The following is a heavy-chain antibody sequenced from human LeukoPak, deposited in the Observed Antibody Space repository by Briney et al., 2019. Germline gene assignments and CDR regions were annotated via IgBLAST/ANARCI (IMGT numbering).Heavy chain of an antibody. D-gene: IGHD6-19*01. J-gene: IGHJ4*02. V-gene: IGHV3-74*01. CDR1: GFTFSSYW. CDR3: ARGRAVAGRRRFDY. CDR2: INSDGSST. Sequence: GGSLRLSCAASGFTFSSYWMPWVRQAPGKGLVWVSRINSDGSSTSYADSVKGRFTISRDNAKNTLYLQMNSLRAEDTAVYYCARGRAVAGRRRFDYWGQGTLVTVSS.